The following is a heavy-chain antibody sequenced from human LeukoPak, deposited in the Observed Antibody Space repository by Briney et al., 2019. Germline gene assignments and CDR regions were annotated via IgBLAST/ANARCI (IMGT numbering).Heavy chain of an antibody. Sequence: ASVKVSCKAFGYTFTSNYMHWVRQAPGQGPEWMGVISPSGGSTTYAQKFQGRVTLTRDMSTSTDYLELSSLRSEDTAVYYCARDPGVANYDFWSGYWYNFDYWGQGTLVTVSS. V-gene: IGHV1-46*01. D-gene: IGHD3-3*01. CDR2: ISPSGGST. CDR3: ARDPGVANYDFWSGYWYNFDY. J-gene: IGHJ4*02. CDR1: GYTFTSNY.